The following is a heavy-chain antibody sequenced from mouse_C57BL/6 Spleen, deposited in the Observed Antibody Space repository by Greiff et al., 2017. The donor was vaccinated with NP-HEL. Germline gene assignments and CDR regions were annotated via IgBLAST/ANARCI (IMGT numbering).Heavy chain of an antibody. V-gene: IGHV1-15*01. CDR3: TRGPYYYGSLDY. Sequence: QVQLQQSGAELVRPGASVTLSCKASGYTFTDYEMHWVKQTPVHGLEWIGAIDPETGGTAYNQKFKGKALLTADKSSSTAYMELRSLTSEDSAVYYCTRGPYYYGSLDYWGQGTTLTVSS. D-gene: IGHD1-1*01. J-gene: IGHJ2*01. CDR1: GYTFTDYE. CDR2: IDPETGGT.